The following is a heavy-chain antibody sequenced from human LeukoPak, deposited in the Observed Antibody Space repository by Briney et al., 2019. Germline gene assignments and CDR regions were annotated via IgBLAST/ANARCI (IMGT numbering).Heavy chain of an antibody. J-gene: IGHJ4*02. CDR1: GYRFTSYG. D-gene: IGHD3-9*01. CDR3: ARGGDGDILTGLVFDY. CDR2: IIAYNGNT. V-gene: IGHV1-18*01. Sequence: GASVKVSCKASGYRFTSYGISWVRQAPGQELEWMGCIIAYNGNTNYAQKLQGRVTMTTDTSTSTAYMELRSLRSDDTAVYYCARGGDGDILTGLVFDYWGQGTLVTVSS.